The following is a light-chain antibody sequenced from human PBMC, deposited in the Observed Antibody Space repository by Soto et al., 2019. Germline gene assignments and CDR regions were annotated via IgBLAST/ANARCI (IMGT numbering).Light chain of an antibody. J-gene: IGLJ3*02. CDR1: TSNIGSNS. Sequence: QSVLTQPPSASATPGQRVTISCSGNTSNIGSNSVYWYQQLPGAAPKLLIYRNNQRPSGVPDRLSGSKSDTSASLAISGLRSEDEADYYCAAWDDSLNGRVFGGGTKVTVL. CDR3: AAWDDSLNGRV. V-gene: IGLV1-47*01. CDR2: RNN.